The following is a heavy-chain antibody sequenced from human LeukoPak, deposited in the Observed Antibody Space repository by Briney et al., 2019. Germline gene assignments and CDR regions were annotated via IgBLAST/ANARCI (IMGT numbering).Heavy chain of an antibody. V-gene: IGHV3-33*06. CDR2: IWNDGSSK. D-gene: IGHD3-16*01. CDR3: AKVLGGTGYFDY. J-gene: IGHJ4*02. CDR1: GFTFRTYG. Sequence: GRSLRLSCAASGFTFRTYGMHWVRQAPGKGLEWVAAIWNDGSSKHYGDSVKGRFTISRDNSKNTAYLQMNSLRVEDTAVYYCAKVLGGTGYFDYWGQGTLVTVSS.